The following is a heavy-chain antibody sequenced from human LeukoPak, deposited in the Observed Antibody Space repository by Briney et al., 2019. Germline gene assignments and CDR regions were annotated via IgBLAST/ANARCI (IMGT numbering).Heavy chain of an antibody. D-gene: IGHD6-13*01. J-gene: IGHJ4*02. Sequence: GESLKISCKGSGYSFTSYWIGWVRQMPGKGLEWMGIIYPGDSDTRYSPSFQGQVTISADKSISTAYLQWSSLKASDTAMYFCARQKDSSTWYEIFDYWGQGTLVTVSS. CDR1: GYSFTSYW. CDR2: IYPGDSDT. CDR3: ARQKDSSTWYEIFDY. V-gene: IGHV5-51*01.